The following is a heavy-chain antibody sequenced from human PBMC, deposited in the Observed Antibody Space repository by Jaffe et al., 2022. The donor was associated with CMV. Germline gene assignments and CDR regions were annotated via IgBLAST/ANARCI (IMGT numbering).Heavy chain of an antibody. Sequence: QLQLQESGPGLVKPSETLSLTCTVSGGSISSSSYYWGWIRQPPGKGLEWIGSIYYSGSTYYNPSLKSRVTISVDTSKNQFSLKLSSVTAADTAVYYCARLGRPFYGGKVVYFDYWGQGTLVTVSS. V-gene: IGHV4-39*01. CDR3: ARLGRPFYGGKVVYFDY. J-gene: IGHJ4*02. D-gene: IGHD4-17*01. CDR1: GGSISSSSYY. CDR2: IYYSGST.